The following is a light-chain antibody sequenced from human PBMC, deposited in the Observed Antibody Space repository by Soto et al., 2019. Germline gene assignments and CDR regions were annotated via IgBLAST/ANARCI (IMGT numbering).Light chain of an antibody. CDR2: EAA. Sequence: DIQMTQSPSTLSASIGDRDTITCRASQNIYKWLAWYQQKPQKAQKLLIFEAATLETGVSPRFSGSGSGTEFTLTISSLQPDDFATYYCQQYERYPLTFGGGTKVE. J-gene: IGKJ4*01. CDR1: QNIYKW. V-gene: IGKV1-5*01. CDR3: QQYERYPLT.